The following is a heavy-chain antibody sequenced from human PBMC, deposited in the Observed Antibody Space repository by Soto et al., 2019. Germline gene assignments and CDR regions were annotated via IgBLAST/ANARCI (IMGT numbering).Heavy chain of an antibody. Sequence: QVQLVESGGGVVQPGRSLRLSCAASGFTFSSYGMHWVRQAPGKGLEWVAVIWYDGSNKYYADSVKGRFTISRDNSKNPLYLQMNSLRAEDTAVYYCARGRGAHDAFDIWGQGTMVTVS. V-gene: IGHV3-33*01. D-gene: IGHD3-10*01. J-gene: IGHJ3*02. CDR1: GFTFSSYG. CDR3: ARGRGAHDAFDI. CDR2: IWYDGSNK.